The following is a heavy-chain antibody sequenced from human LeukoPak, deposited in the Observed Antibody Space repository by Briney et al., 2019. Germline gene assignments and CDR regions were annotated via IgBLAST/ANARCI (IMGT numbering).Heavy chain of an antibody. J-gene: IGHJ3*02. CDR3: ARNAFDI. CDR2: INQDGSEA. Sequence: PGGSLRLSCAASGFIFSTYWMSWVRQAPGKGLECVGNINQDGSEASYVDSVKGRFTISRDNAKNSLYLQMNSLRAEDTAVYYCARNAFDIWGQGTMVTVSS. V-gene: IGHV3-7*01. CDR1: GFIFSTYW.